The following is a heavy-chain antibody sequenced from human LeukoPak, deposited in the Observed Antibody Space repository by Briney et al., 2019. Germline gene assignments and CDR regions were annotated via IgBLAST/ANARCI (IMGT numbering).Heavy chain of an antibody. Sequence: SETLSLTCTVSGGSISSYYWSWIRQPPGKGLEWIGYIYYSGSTNYNPSLKSRVTISVDTSKNQFSLKLSSVTAADTAVYYCARQSSWFPFDYWGQGTLVTVSS. D-gene: IGHD6-13*01. CDR3: ARQSSWFPFDY. CDR1: GGSISSYY. J-gene: IGHJ4*02. CDR2: IYYSGST. V-gene: IGHV4-59*01.